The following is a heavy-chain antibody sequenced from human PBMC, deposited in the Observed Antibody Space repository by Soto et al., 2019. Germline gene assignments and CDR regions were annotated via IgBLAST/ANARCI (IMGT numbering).Heavy chain of an antibody. CDR1: GGSISSYY. Sequence: PSETLSLTCTVSGGSISSYYWSWIRQPPGKGLEWIGYIYYSGSTNYNPSLKSRVTISVDTSKNQFSLKLSPVTAADTAVYYCARHSSGSYNGHDAFDIWGQGTMVTVSS. J-gene: IGHJ3*02. D-gene: IGHD1-26*01. CDR2: IYYSGST. V-gene: IGHV4-59*01. CDR3: ARHSSGSYNGHDAFDI.